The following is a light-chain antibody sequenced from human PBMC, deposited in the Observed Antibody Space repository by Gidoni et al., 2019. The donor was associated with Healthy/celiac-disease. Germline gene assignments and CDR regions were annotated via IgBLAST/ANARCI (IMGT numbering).Light chain of an antibody. CDR3: QQYYSTPQT. J-gene: IGKJ3*01. V-gene: IGKV4-1*01. CDR2: WAS. CDR1: QSVLYSSNNKNY. Sequence: DIVITQSQDSLAVSLGERATINCKSSQSVLYSSNNKNYLAWYQQKPGQPPKLLIYWASTRESGVPDRFSGSGSGTDFTLTISSLQAEDVAVYYCQQYYSTPQTFGPGTKVDIK.